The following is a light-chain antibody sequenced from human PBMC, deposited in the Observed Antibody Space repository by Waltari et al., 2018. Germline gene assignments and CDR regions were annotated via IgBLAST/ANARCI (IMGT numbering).Light chain of an antibody. CDR1: NIGSKT. J-gene: IGLJ2*01. Sequence: SYVLTQSPSVPVAPGQTATITCGGNNIGSKTVHWYQQRPGQAPVLVVYDESDRPSGIPERFSGSNSANTATLTISRVDSGDEADYYCQVWDSSFDRVVFGGGTKLTVL. V-gene: IGLV3-21*02. CDR2: DES. CDR3: QVWDSSFDRVV.